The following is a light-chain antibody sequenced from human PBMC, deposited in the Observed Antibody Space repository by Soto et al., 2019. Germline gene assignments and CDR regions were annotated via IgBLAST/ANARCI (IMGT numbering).Light chain of an antibody. J-gene: IGKJ5*01. Sequence: EIVMTQSPATLSVSPGERATLSCRASQSVSSTLAWYQQKPGQAPRLLIYGASTRAAGIPDRFSGSGSGTDFTLTISRLEPEDFAVYYCQQYGSSPITFGQGTRREIK. CDR1: QSVSST. CDR2: GAS. CDR3: QQYGSSPIT. V-gene: IGKV3-20*01.